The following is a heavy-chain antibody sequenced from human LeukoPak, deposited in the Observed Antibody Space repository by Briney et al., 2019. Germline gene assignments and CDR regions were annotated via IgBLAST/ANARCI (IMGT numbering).Heavy chain of an antibody. V-gene: IGHV3-23*01. CDR2: ISSSGGYT. Sequence: QTGGSLRLSCATSGFTFWNSAITWVRQAPGKGLEGVAHISSSGGYTYYADSVRGRFTISRDNSNNTLYLQMNSLRGEDTAVHYCAKVKYDYGDPVGWFDPWGRGTLVTVSS. CDR3: AKVKYDYGDPVGWFDP. CDR1: GFTFWNSA. D-gene: IGHD4-17*01. J-gene: IGHJ5*02.